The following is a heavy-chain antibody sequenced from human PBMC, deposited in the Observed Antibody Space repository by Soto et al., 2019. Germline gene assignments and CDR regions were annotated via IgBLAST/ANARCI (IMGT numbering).Heavy chain of an antibody. D-gene: IGHD2-15*01. CDR2: ISSNSTYT. CDR1: GVRFSISV. CDR3: AGNRRILYYFDY. Sequence: GGSMKLSFAASGVRFSISVMHWFRQVTGKGLVWVSCISSNSTYTDYADSVKGRFTISRDNAKNTLYLQMNSLRAEDTAVYYCAGNRRILYYFDYWGQGTLVTVSS. J-gene: IGHJ4*02. V-gene: IGHV3-21*01.